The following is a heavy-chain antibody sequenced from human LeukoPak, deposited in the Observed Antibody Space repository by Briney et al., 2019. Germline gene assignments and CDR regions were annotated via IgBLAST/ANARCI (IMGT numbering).Heavy chain of an antibody. V-gene: IGHV3-7*01. D-gene: IGHD1-26*01. CDR3: ARDQSGSLDY. Sequence: GGSLRLSCAASGFTVSRTWMAWVRQAPGKGLEWVANINEDASTRQYLDSVKGRFTMSRDNAKNSVALQMNNLRVEDTAVYYCARDQSGSLDYWGQGTLDTVSS. CDR2: INEDASTR. J-gene: IGHJ4*02. CDR1: GFTVSRTW.